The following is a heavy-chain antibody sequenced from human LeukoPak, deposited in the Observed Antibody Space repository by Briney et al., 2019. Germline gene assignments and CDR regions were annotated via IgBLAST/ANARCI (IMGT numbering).Heavy chain of an antibody. V-gene: IGHV6-1*01. Sequence: SQTLSLTCAISGDSVSSNSAAWNWIRQSPSRGLEWLGRTYYRSKWCNDYAVSVKSRITINPDTSKNQFSLQLNSVTPEDTAVYYCAREGGGQLLYPYNYFDYWGQGTLVTVSS. CDR3: AREGGGQLLYPYNYFDY. D-gene: IGHD2-2*02. CDR2: TYYRSKWCN. J-gene: IGHJ4*02. CDR1: GDSVSSNSAA.